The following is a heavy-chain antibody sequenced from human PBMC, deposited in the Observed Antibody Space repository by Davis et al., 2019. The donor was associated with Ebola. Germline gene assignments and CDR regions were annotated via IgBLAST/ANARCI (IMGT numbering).Heavy chain of an antibody. Sequence: PGGSLRLSCAASGFTLNNYWMHWVRQDPGKGLVWVSRIKSAGSSTDYADAVKGRFTISRDNAKNTLYLQMNSLRAEDTAVYYCTPTVTTALRGMDVWGQGTTVTVSS. CDR2: IKSAGSST. CDR1: GFTLNNYW. CDR3: TPTVTTALRGMDV. D-gene: IGHD4-17*01. J-gene: IGHJ6*02. V-gene: IGHV3-74*01.